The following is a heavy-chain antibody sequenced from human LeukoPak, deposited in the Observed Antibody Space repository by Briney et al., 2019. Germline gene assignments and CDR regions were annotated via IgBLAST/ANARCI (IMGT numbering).Heavy chain of an antibody. J-gene: IGHJ4*02. CDR3: ARVPYYYDSSGYYPTTTLDY. CDR2: INPNSGGT. CDR1: GYTFTGYY. D-gene: IGHD3-22*01. Sequence: ASVKVSCKASGYTFTGYYMHWVRQAPGQGLEWMGWINPNSGGTNYAQKFQGRVTMDRDTSISTAYMALSRLRSDDTAVYYCARVPYYYDSSGYYPTTTLDYWGQGTLVTVSS. V-gene: IGHV1-2*02.